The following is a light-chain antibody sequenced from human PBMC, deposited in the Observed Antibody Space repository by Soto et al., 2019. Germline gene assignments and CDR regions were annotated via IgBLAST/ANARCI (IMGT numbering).Light chain of an antibody. V-gene: IGKV3-20*01. Sequence: EIVLTQSPGTLSFFPGERATLSGKTIQSVSSSSLAWYQQKPGQAPRLLIYGASSRATGIPDRFSGSGSGRDCSLTMSRLEPEDFAVYYCQQYGSSSWTFAQPTKV. CDR2: GAS. CDR3: QQYGSSSWT. J-gene: IGKJ1*01. CDR1: QSVSSSS.